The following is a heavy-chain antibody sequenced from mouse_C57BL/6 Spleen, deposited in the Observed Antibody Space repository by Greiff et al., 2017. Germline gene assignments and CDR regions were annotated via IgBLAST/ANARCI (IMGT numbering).Heavy chain of an antibody. V-gene: IGHV5-6*01. D-gene: IGHD1-1*02. Sequence: EVKVVESGGDLVKPGGSLKLSCAASGFTFSSYGMSWVRQTPDKRLEWVATISSGGSYTYYPDSVKGRFPISRDNAKNTLYLQMSSLKSEDTAMYYCARHAMVVVGYFDYWGQGTTLTVSS. CDR2: ISSGGSYT. J-gene: IGHJ2*01. CDR1: GFTFSSYG. CDR3: ARHAMVVVGYFDY.